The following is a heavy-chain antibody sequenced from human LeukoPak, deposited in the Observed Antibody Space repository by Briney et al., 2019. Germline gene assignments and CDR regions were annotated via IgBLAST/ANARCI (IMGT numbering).Heavy chain of an antibody. V-gene: IGHV4-59*02. Sequence: SDTQSLTCTLCGRSVSTYYWNWTRQPRGKGLEWIGYIDYSGSTNYNPSLRSRLTISVDTSNNQFSLKLSSVTAADTVVYYCASTSGYCSGGNCYSAFDYWGQGTPVTVSS. CDR3: ASTSGYCSGGNCYSAFDY. CDR2: IDYSGST. D-gene: IGHD2-15*01. CDR1: GRSVSTYY. J-gene: IGHJ4*02.